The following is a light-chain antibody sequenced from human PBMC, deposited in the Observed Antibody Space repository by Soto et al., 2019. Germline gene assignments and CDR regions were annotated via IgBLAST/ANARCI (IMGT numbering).Light chain of an antibody. V-gene: IGKV3-15*01. CDR3: QQYSNWILT. CDR2: RAS. J-gene: IGKJ4*01. CDR1: QSVRSN. Sequence: EIVMTQSPATLSVSPGERATLSCRASQSVRSNLAWYQQKPGQVPRLLIYRASTRATGIPARFSGSGSGTEFTLSINNLQSEDFAVYYCQQYSNWILTFGGGTKVEIK.